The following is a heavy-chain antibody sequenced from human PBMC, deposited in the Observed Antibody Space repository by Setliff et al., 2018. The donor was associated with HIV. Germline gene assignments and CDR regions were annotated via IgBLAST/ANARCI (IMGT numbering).Heavy chain of an antibody. CDR3: ATGGGSLQFMEWLLIV. D-gene: IGHD3-3*01. CDR1: GFTLNELS. Sequence: ASVKVSCKISGFTLNELSIQWVRQAPAKGLEWMGGFDPEAGEIIYAEKFQGRVTITADTSTDTAYMELSSLRSEDTAVYYCATGGGSLQFMEWLLIVWGQGTLVTVSS. V-gene: IGHV1-24*01. CDR2: FDPEAGEI. J-gene: IGHJ4*02.